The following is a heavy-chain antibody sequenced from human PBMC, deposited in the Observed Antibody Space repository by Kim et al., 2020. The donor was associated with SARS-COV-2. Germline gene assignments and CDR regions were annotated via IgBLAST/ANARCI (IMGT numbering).Heavy chain of an antibody. CDR3: ARALSGAVKKYYYYGMDV. Sequence: GGSLRLSCAASGFTFSSYGMHWVRQAPGKGLEWVAVISYDGSNKYYADSVKGRFTISRDNSKNTLYLQMNSLRAEDTAVYYCARALSGAVKKYYYYGMDVWGQGTTVTVSS. CDR2: ISYDGSNK. D-gene: IGHD3-10*01. V-gene: IGHV3-33*05. CDR1: GFTFSSYG. J-gene: IGHJ6*02.